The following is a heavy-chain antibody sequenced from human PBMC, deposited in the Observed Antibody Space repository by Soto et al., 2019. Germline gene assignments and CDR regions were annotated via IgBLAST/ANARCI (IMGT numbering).Heavy chain of an antibody. CDR2: INDDAARI. CDR3: TRGPRPSSTGTGAF. CDR1: GFAFDSYW. J-gene: IGHJ4*02. D-gene: IGHD1-1*01. Sequence: VQLVESGGGLVQPGGSSRLSCFASGFAFDSYWMHWVRQAPGQGLEWVARINDDAARIDYATSVKGRFTIARDNAQNTLFLEMKDLRGDDTGIYYCTRGPRPSSTGTGAFWGRGVLVAVSS. V-gene: IGHV3-74*01.